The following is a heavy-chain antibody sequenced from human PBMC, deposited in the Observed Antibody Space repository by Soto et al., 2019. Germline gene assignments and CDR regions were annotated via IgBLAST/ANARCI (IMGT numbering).Heavy chain of an antibody. J-gene: IGHJ4*02. D-gene: IGHD3-10*01. CDR3: ARDSGDSFDY. CDR2: IWYDGSNK. Sequence: GGSLSLSCAASGFPFSSYGMHWVRQAPGKGLEWVAVIWYDGSNKYYADSVKGRFTISRDNSKNTLYLQMNSLRAEDTAVYYCARDSGDSFDYWGQGTLVTVSS. V-gene: IGHV3-33*01. CDR1: GFPFSSYG.